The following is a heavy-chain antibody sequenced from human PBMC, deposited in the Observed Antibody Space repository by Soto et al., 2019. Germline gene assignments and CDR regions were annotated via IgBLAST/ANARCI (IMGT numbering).Heavy chain of an antibody. CDR2: IYYSGST. CDR1: GGSISSGGYY. V-gene: IGHV4-31*03. CDR3: ARDPGAGTPEYYQH. D-gene: IGHD1-1*01. Sequence: SETLSLTCTVSGGSISSGGYYWSWIRQHPGKGLEWIGYIYYSGSTYYNPSLKSRVTISVDTSKNQFSLKLSSVTAADTAVYYCARDPGAGTPEYYQHWGQGTLVTSSS. J-gene: IGHJ1*01.